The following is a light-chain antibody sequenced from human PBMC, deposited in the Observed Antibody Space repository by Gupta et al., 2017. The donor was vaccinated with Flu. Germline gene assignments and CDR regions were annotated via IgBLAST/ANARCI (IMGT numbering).Light chain of an antibody. J-gene: IGKJ3*01. CDR1: QSISSW. CDR3: RREKTYCRT. V-gene: IGKV1-5*03. CDR2: KGS. Sequence: DIQMTQSPSTLSASVGDRVTITCRASQSISSWLAWYQQKPGKAPKLLIYKGSRLESGVPSRFSGSDTGTALTLSIIRRQPDAFATYYCRREKTYCRTFGDGTKVDIK.